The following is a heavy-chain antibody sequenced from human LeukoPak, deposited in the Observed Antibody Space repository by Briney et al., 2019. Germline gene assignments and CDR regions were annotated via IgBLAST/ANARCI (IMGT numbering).Heavy chain of an antibody. V-gene: IGHV1-18*04. CDR1: GYTFTSYG. Sequence: ASVKVSCKASGYTFTSYGISWVRQAPGQGLECMGWISAYNGNTNYAQKLQGRVTMTTDTSTSTAYMELRSLRSDDTAVYYCARSLPVRRQESSYYYGMDVWGKGTTVTVSS. CDR3: ARSLPVRRQESSYYYGMDV. J-gene: IGHJ6*04. D-gene: IGHD2/OR15-2a*01. CDR2: ISAYNGNT.